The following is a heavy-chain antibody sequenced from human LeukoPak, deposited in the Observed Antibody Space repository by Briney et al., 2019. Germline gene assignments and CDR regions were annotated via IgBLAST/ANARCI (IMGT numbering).Heavy chain of an antibody. CDR3: ARDEDTDILTGNERFDY. CDR1: GYTFTNYG. D-gene: IGHD3-9*01. Sequence: ASVKVSCKASGYTFTNYGIIWVRQAPGQGLEWMGWISANNGNTNYAQHLQGRVTMTTDSSTSTAYMELRSLRSDDTAVYYCARDEDTDILTGNERFDYWGQGTLVTASS. V-gene: IGHV1-18*01. CDR2: ISANNGNT. J-gene: IGHJ4*02.